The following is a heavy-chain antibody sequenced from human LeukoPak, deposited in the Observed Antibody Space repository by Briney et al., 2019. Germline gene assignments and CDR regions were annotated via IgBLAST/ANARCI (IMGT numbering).Heavy chain of an antibody. CDR3: AREWAVAWKGYYFYY. V-gene: IGHV3-21*01. Sequence: PGGSLRLSCAASGFTFSSYSMNWVRQAPGKGLGWVSSISISSSYIYYADSVKGRFTISRDNAKNSFSHEMNSRRAEGTAVYYCAREWAVAWKGYYFYYWGQGTLVTVSS. CDR2: ISISSSYI. D-gene: IGHD6-19*01. J-gene: IGHJ4*02. CDR1: GFTFSSYS.